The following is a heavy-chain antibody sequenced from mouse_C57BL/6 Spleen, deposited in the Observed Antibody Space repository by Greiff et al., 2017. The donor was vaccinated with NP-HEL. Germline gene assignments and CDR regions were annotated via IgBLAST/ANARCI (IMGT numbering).Heavy chain of an antibody. V-gene: IGHV5-16*01. D-gene: IGHD2-1*01. J-gene: IGHJ2*01. CDR1: GFTFSDYY. CDR3: AREVYSYFDY. Sequence: DVKLVESEGGLVQPGSSMKLSCTASGFTFSDYYMAWVRQVPEKGLEWVANINYDGSSTYYLDSLKSRFIISRDNAKNILYLQMSSLKSEDTATYYCAREVYSYFDYWGQGTTLTVSS. CDR2: INYDGSST.